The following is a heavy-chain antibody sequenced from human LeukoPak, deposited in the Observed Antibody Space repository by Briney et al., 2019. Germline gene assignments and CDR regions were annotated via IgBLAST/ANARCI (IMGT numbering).Heavy chain of an antibody. D-gene: IGHD3-10*01. J-gene: IGHJ5*02. V-gene: IGHV3-30-3*01. Sequence: GGSLRLSCAASGFTFSRYAMHWVRQAPGKGLEWVAVISYDGSNKYYADSVKGRFTISRDNYKNTLYLQMNSLRAEDTAVHYCARDRTGYYGSGSYYMGWFDPWGQGTLVTVSS. CDR1: GFTFSRYA. CDR2: ISYDGSNK. CDR3: ARDRTGYYGSGSYYMGWFDP.